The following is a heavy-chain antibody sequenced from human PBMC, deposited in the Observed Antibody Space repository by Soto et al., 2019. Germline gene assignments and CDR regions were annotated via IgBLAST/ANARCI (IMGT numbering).Heavy chain of an antibody. J-gene: IGHJ4*02. CDR3: ARISQSDFWSGYYYFFDY. D-gene: IGHD3-3*01. CDR1: GYTFTDYG. CDR2: ITAFNGNT. Sequence: QVHLVQSGAEVEKPGASVKVSCKASGYTFTDYGIIWVRQAPGQGLQWMGWITAFNGNTKYTQQFQGRVTITTDTSTSTAYMELRSLESDDTAVYYCARISQSDFWSGYYYFFDYWGQGTLVTVSS. V-gene: IGHV1-18*01.